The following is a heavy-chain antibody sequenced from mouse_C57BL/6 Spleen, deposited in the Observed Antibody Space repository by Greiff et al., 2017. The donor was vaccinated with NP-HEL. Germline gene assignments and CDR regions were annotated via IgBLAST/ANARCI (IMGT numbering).Heavy chain of an antibody. Sequence: EVKLVESGGDLVKPGGSLKLSCAASGFTFSSYGMSWVRQTPDKRLEWVATISSGGSYTYYPDSVKGRFTISRDNAKNTLYLQMSSLKSEDTATYFCVRDDYADYSAMDYWGQGTPVTVSS. CDR2: ISSGGSYT. CDR3: VRDDYADYSAMDY. J-gene: IGHJ4*01. CDR1: GFTFSSYG. V-gene: IGHV5-6*01. D-gene: IGHD2-4*01.